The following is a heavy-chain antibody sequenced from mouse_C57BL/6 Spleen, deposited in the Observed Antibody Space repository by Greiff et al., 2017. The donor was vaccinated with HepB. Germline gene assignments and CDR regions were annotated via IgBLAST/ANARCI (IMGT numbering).Heavy chain of an antibody. D-gene: IGHD3-3*01. J-gene: IGHJ1*03. Sequence: EVKLVESGAELVRPGASVKLSCTASGFNIKDDYMHWVKQRPEQGLEWIRWIDPENGDTEYASKFQGKATITADTSSNTAYLQLSSLTSEDTAVYYCTTGTRAYWYFDVWGTGTTVTVSS. CDR3: TTGTRAYWYFDV. CDR1: GFNIKDDY. CDR2: IDPENGDT. V-gene: IGHV14-4*01.